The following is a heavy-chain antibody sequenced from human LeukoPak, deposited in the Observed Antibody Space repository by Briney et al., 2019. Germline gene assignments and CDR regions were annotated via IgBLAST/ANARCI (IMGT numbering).Heavy chain of an antibody. V-gene: IGHV3-23*01. CDR3: AKDALRSSTSRYYYYMDV. D-gene: IGHD2-2*01. J-gene: IGHJ6*03. CDR1: GFTFSSYA. CDR2: ISGSGGST. Sequence: GGSLRLSCAASGFTFSSYAMSWVRQAPGKGLEWVSAISGSGGSTYYADSVKGRFTISRDNSKNTLYLQMNSLRAEDTDVYYCAKDALRSSTSRYYYYMDVWGKGTTVTVSS.